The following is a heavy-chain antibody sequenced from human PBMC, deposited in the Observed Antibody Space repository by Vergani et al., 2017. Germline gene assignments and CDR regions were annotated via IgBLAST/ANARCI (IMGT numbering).Heavy chain of an antibody. CDR1: GFTFTNYW. Sequence: EMQLVESGGGLVQPGGSLRLSCEASGFTFTNYWLSWVRQAPGKGLEWVANMRQDGTNKFYVDSVKGRFTTSRDNAKKSVYLQMNRLKEEDTAVYFCWIPGSYVLWGQGAMVAIAS. CDR3: WIPGSYVL. J-gene: IGHJ3*01. CDR2: MRQDGTNK. D-gene: IGHD3-9*01. V-gene: IGHV3-7*01.